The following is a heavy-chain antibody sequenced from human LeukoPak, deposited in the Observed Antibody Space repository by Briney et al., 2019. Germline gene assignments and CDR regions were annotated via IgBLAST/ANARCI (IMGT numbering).Heavy chain of an antibody. V-gene: IGHV1-8*03. J-gene: IGHJ4*02. CDR3: ARDPPVGAIRD. CDR2: LHPNSGTA. Sequence: ASVKVSCKASGYTFTGYYMHWVRQATGQGLEWMGWLHPNSGTAGYAQNFQGRVTITGDTSMSTAYMELSSLRSEDTAVYYCARDPPVGAIRDWGQGTLVTVSS. CDR1: GYTFTGYY. D-gene: IGHD1-26*01.